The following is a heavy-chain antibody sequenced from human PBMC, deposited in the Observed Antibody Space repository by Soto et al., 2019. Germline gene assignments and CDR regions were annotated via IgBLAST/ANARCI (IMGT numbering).Heavy chain of an antibody. CDR3: AGFFWSGYFSPNDY. CDR1: GGTFSSYA. CDR2: IIPIFGTA. D-gene: IGHD3-3*01. V-gene: IGHV1-69*12. Sequence: QVQLVQSGAEVKKPGSSVKVSCKASGGTFSSYAISWVRQAPGQGLEWMGGIIPIFGTANYAQKFQGRVTXIAXEXKSTAYMELSSLRSEDTAVYYCAGFFWSGYFSPNDYWGQGTLVTVSS. J-gene: IGHJ4*02.